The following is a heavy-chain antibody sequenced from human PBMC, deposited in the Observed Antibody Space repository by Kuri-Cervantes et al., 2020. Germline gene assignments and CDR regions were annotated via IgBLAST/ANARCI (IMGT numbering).Heavy chain of an antibody. D-gene: IGHD5-12*01. CDR2: ISGSGDRT. V-gene: IGHV3-23*01. J-gene: IGHJ4*02. CDR1: GFTLTSYA. CDR3: ARDEISGYGPVDY. Sequence: GESLKISCAASGFTLTSYAMSWVRQAPGKGLEWVSAISGSGDRTYYADSMKGRVTLSRDDSKNTLYLQMNSLRAEDTAVYYCARDEISGYGPVDYWGQGTLVTVSS.